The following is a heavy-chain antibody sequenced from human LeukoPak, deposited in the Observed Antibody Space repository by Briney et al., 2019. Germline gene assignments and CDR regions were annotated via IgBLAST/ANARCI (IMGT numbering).Heavy chain of an antibody. J-gene: IGHJ4*02. CDR3: ARDPFGGKIFDF. D-gene: IGHD3-16*01. Sequence: GRSLRLSCATSGFTLSAYSMHWVRQTPGKGLEWLAVISYDEDKEYYADSVRGRFTISRDNFANTLYLQLNSLTTEDTALYYCARDPFGGKIFDFWGQGTLVTVSS. V-gene: IGHV3-30*04. CDR1: GFTLSAYS. CDR2: ISYDEDKE.